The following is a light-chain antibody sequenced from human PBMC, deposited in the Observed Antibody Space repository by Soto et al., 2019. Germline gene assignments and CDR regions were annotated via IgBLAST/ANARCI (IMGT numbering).Light chain of an antibody. V-gene: IGLV1-44*01. CDR3: AVWDDGLNGWV. J-gene: IGLJ3*02. CDR1: RSNVGTNH. Sequence: QSVLTQPPSASGTPGQRVTISCSGSRSNVGTNHVNWYQQFPGSAPKPLIHSGDQRPSGVPDRFSGSESGTSASLAISGLLSADEADYYCAVWDDGLNGWVFGGGTKLTVL. CDR2: SGD.